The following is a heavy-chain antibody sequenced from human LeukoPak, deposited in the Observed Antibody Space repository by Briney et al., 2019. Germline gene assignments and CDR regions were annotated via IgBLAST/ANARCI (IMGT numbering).Heavy chain of an antibody. V-gene: IGHV4-59*01. CDR3: ARVRSYYGSVTGKSYYFDY. D-gene: IGHD3-10*01. J-gene: IGHJ4*02. CDR2: VSSNEGT. CDR1: GGSISSYY. Sequence: SGTLSLTCTVSGGSISSYYWGWIRQPPGKGLEWIGYVSSNEGTNYNPSLKSRVTILVDTSKNQFSLKLRSVTAADTAVYYCARVRSYYGSVTGKSYYFDYWGQGTLVTVSS.